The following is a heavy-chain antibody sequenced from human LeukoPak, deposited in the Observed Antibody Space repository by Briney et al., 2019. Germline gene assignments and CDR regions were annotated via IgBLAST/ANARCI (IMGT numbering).Heavy chain of an antibody. D-gene: IGHD2-15*01. J-gene: IGHJ4*02. V-gene: IGHV3-21*01. CDR2: ISSSSSYI. CDR1: GFTFSSYS. Sequence: GGSLRLSCAASGFTFSSYSMNWVRQAPGKGLEWDSSISSSSSYIYYADSVKGRFTISRDNAKNSLYLQMNSLRAEDTAVYYCARDDFYCSGGSCYSGVGVDYWGQGTLVTVSS. CDR3: ARDDFYCSGGSCYSGVGVDY.